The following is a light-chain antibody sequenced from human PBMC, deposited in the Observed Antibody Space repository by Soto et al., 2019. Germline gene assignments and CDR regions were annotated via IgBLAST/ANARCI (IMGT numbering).Light chain of an antibody. CDR3: QQSYSTSSIT. CDR1: QSIGDS. Sequence: DIQMTQSPSTLSASLGDIVTITCRASQSIGDSLAWYQQRPGRAPNLLIYAASSLQSGVPSMFSGSGSGTDFTLTISSLQPEDFATYYCQQSYSTSSITFGQGTRLEIK. CDR2: AAS. V-gene: IGKV1-39*01. J-gene: IGKJ5*01.